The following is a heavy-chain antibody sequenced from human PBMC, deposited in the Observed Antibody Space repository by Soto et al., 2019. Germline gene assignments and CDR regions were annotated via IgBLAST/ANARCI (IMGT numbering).Heavy chain of an antibody. CDR1: GGTFSSYT. J-gene: IGHJ4*02. CDR3: ARGSGYSGYDPIPEFDY. V-gene: IGHV1-69*02. Sequence: ASVKVSCKASGGTFSSYTISWVRQAPGQGLEWMGRIIPILGIANYAQKFQGRVTITADKSTSTAYMELSSLRSEDTAVYYCARGSGYSGYDPIPEFDYWGQGTLVTVSS. D-gene: IGHD5-12*01. CDR2: IIPILGIA.